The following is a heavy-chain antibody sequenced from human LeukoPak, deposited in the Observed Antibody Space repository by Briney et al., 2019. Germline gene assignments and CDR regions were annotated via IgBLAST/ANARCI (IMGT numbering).Heavy chain of an antibody. D-gene: IGHD5-12*01. J-gene: IGHJ6*03. CDR2: IIPIFVTA. Sequence: SVQVSCKPSGGTFSSYAITWVRQAPGQGLEWMGAIIPIFVTANYAQEFQGRVTITADKSPSTAYMELSSLRSEDTAVYYCARVSGLRVHYYYMDVWGKGTTVTVSS. CDR1: GGTFSSYA. V-gene: IGHV1-69*06. CDR3: ARVSGLRVHYYYMDV.